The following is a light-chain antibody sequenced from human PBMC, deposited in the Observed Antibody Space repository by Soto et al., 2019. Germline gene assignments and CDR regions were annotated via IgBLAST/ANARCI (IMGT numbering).Light chain of an antibody. CDR3: QRYNDWPPA. CDR2: GAS. V-gene: IGKV3D-15*01. J-gene: IGKJ5*01. CDR1: QSVSSN. Sequence: EIVMTQSPATLSVSPGERATLSCRASQSVSSNLAWYQQKPGQAPRLLIYGASIRATGIPARFSGSGSGTEFTLTISSLQSEDFAAYYCQRYNDWPPAFGQGTRLEIK.